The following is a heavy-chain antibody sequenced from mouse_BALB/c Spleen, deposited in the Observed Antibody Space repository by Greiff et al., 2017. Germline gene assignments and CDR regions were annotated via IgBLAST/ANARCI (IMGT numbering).Heavy chain of an antibody. CDR1: GFTFSSYG. J-gene: IGHJ3*01. D-gene: IGHD2-14*01. V-gene: IGHV5-6*01. Sequence: EVQLLESGGDLVKPGGSLKLSCAASGFTFSSYGMSWVRQTPDKRLEWVATISSGGSYTYYPDSVKGRFTISRDNAKNTLYLQMSSLKSEDTAMYYCARAEVRPWFAYWGQGTLVTVSA. CDR3: ARAEVRPWFAY. CDR2: ISSGGSYT.